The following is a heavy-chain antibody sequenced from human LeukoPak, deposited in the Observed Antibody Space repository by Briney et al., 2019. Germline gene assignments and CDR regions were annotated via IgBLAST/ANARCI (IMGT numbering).Heavy chain of an antibody. D-gene: IGHD3-22*01. CDR2: INHSGST. Sequence: PSETLSLTCAVYGGSFSGYYWSWIRQPPGKVLEWIGEINHSGSTNYNPSLKSRVTISVDTSKNQFSLKLSSVTAADTAVYYCARRTRSYYDSSGYYLKGYYYYYMDVWGKGTTVTISS. CDR3: ARRTRSYYDSSGYYLKGYYYYYMDV. CDR1: GGSFSGYY. V-gene: IGHV4-34*01. J-gene: IGHJ6*03.